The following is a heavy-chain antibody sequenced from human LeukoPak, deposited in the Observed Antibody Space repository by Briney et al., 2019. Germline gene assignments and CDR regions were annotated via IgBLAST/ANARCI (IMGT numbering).Heavy chain of an antibody. CDR1: GFTFSSYS. D-gene: IGHD3-22*01. CDR2: ISSSSSYI. J-gene: IGHJ6*03. V-gene: IGHV3-21*01. CDR3: AKTKSSGLRSYYYMDV. Sequence: GRSLRLSCAASGFTFSSYSMNWVRQAPGKGLEWVSSISSSSSYIYYADSVKGRFTISRDNSKNTLYLQMNSLRAEDTAVYYCAKTKSSGLRSYYYMDVWGKGTTVTISS.